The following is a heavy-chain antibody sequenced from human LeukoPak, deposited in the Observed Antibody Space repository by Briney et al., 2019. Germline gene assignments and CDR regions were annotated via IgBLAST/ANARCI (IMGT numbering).Heavy chain of an antibody. CDR3: ARAGARISMLRGGLDY. CDR2: ISAYNDKT. D-gene: IGHD2-8*01. CDR1: GYTFVTYG. V-gene: IGHV1-18*04. J-gene: IGHJ4*02. Sequence: SVKVSCKASGYTFVTYGISWVRQAPGQGLEWVGWISAYNDKTNYAQKYEGRVTMTTDTSTTTAYMELWSLTSDDTAVYYCARAGARISMLRGGLDYWGQGTLVTVSS.